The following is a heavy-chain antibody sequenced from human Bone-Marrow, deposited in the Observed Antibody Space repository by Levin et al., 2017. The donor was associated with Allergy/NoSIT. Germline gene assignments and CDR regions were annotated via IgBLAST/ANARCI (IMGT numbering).Heavy chain of an antibody. D-gene: IGHD5-12*01. J-gene: IGHJ4*02. V-gene: IGHV1-8*01. CDR1: GYTFTSFD. CDR2: MYPNSDNA. CDR3: ARGELGSGYLFDY. Sequence: GGSLRLSCKTSGYTFTSFDINWVRQATGQGLEWMGWMYPNSDNAGYAQKFQGRVTMTRNTSISTAYMELSGLRSEDTAIYYCARGELGSGYLFDYWGQGTLVTVSS.